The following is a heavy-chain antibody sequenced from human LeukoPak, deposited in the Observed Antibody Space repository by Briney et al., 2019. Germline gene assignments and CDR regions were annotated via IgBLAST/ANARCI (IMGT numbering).Heavy chain of an antibody. CDR1: GFTFSSYW. J-gene: IGHJ3*02. V-gene: IGHV3-74*01. D-gene: IGHD3-22*01. CDR2: INSDGSST. Sequence: GGSLRLSCAASGFTFSSYWMHWVRQAPGKGLVWVSRINSDGSSTSYADSVKGRFTISRDNAKNSLYLQMNSLRAEDTALYYCAKDRYYYDSSGYTPTAFDIWGQGTMVTVSS. CDR3: AKDRYYYDSSGYTPTAFDI.